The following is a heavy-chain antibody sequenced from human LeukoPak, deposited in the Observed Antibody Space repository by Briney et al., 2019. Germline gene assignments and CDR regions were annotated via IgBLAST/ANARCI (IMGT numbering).Heavy chain of an antibody. CDR1: GFTFDDYA. J-gene: IGHJ4*02. V-gene: IGHV3-9*03. CDR2: ISWNSGSI. D-gene: IGHD5-24*01. Sequence: GGSLRLSRAASGFTFDDYAMHWVRQAPGKGLEWVSGISWNSGSIGYADSVKGRFTLSRDNAKNSLYLQMNSLRAEDMALYYCAKDLYTTMTPGGLFDYWGQGTLVTVSS. CDR3: AKDLYTTMTPGGLFDY.